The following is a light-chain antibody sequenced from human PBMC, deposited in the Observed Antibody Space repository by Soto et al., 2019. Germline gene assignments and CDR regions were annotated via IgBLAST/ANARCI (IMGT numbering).Light chain of an antibody. V-gene: IGKV3-11*01. CDR1: QSVSSY. CDR3: QQYDKLPRT. J-gene: IGKJ1*01. CDR2: DAS. Sequence: EIVLTQSPATLSLSPGERATLSCRASQSVSSYLAWYQQKPGQAPRLLIYDASNRATGIPARFSGSGSGTDFTLTISSLEPEDFAVYYCQQYDKLPRTFGQGTKVQI.